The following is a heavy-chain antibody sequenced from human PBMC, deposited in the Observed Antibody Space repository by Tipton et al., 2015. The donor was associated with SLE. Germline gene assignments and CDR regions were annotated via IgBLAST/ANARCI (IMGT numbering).Heavy chain of an antibody. D-gene: IGHD4-17*01. V-gene: IGHV3-11*04. CDR1: GFTFSDYY. CDR3: AREDYGDYGFDY. CDR2: ISSSGSSI. J-gene: IGHJ4*02. Sequence: SLRLSCAASGFTFSDYYMSWIRQAPGKGLEWVSYISSSGSSIHYADSVAGRFTISGDDAQNSVFLQMDSLRVEDTAIYYCAREDYGDYGFDYWGQGTLVTVSS.